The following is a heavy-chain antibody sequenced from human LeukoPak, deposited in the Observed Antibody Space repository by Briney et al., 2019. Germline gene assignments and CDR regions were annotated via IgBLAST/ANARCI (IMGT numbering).Heavy chain of an antibody. J-gene: IGHJ4*02. Sequence: PSETLSLTCTVSGGSISSSSYYWGWIRQPPGKGLEWIGSIYYSGSTYYNPSLKSRVTISVDTSKNQFSLKLNSVTAADTAVYYCAREMSGSVDYFDYWGQGTLVTVSS. CDR2: IYYSGST. CDR3: AREMSGSVDYFDY. CDR1: GGSISSSSYY. V-gene: IGHV4-39*07.